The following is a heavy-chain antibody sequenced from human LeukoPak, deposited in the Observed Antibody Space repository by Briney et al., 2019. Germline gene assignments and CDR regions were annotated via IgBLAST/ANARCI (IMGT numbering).Heavy chain of an antibody. D-gene: IGHD6-13*01. CDR1: GGSISSSSYY. Sequence: PSETLSLTCTVSGGSISSSSYYWGWIRQPPGKGLEWIGSIYYSGSTYYNPSLKSRVTISVDTSKNQFSLKLSSVTAADTAVYYCARHPGYSSSWSNYYYYYMDVWGKGTTVTVSS. J-gene: IGHJ6*03. CDR2: IYYSGST. V-gene: IGHV4-39*01. CDR3: ARHPGYSSSWSNYYYYYMDV.